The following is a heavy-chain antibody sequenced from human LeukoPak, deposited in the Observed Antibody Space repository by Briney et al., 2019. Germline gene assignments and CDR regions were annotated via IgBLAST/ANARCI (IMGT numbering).Heavy chain of an antibody. D-gene: IGHD3-16*01. J-gene: IGHJ4*02. V-gene: IGHV4-30-2*01. Sequence: SESLSLTCAVSGGSISSGGYSWSWIRQPPGKGLEWIGNIYHTGYTYYNPSLKSRVTMSVDGSKNQFSLKLSSVTAADTAVYYCARVGGGREIDYWGQGTLVTVSS. CDR3: ARVGGGREIDY. CDR2: IYHTGYT. CDR1: GGSISSGGYS.